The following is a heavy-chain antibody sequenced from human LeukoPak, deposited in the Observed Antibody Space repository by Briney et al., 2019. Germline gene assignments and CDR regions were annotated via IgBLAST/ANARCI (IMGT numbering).Heavy chain of an antibody. D-gene: IGHD5-12*01. Sequence: PGGSLRLSCTGSGFILSRYEMNWVRQAPGKGLEWVSYISSSGNTIYYADSVKGRFTISRDNAKNSPYLQMNSLRAEDTAVYYCSSKIVVTTTGWLFDYWGPGSLVTVSS. CDR3: SSKIVVTTTGWLFDY. J-gene: IGHJ4*02. V-gene: IGHV3-48*03. CDR1: GFILSRYE. CDR2: ISSSGNTI.